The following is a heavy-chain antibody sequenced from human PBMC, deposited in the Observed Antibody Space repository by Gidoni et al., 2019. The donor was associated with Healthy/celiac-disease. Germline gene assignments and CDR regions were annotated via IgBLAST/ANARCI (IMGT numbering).Heavy chain of an antibody. Sequence: NYSPSFQGHVTISADKSISTAYLQWSSLKASDTAMYYCARNDADTAMAQSDYWGQGTLVTVSS. CDR3: ARNDADTAMAQSDY. D-gene: IGHD5-18*01. V-gene: IGHV5-10-1*01. J-gene: IGHJ4*02.